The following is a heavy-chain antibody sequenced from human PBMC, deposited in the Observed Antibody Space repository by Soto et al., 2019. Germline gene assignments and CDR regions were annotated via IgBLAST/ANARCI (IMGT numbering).Heavy chain of an antibody. CDR1: GGSFSGYY. J-gene: IGHJ4*02. Sequence: SETLSLTCAVYGGSFSGYYWSWIRQPPGKGLEWIGEINHSGSTNYNPSLKSRVTISVDTSRNQFSLKLSSVTAADTAVYYCARVNDILTGYYSDYWGQGTLVTVSS. CDR3: ARVNDILTGYYSDY. D-gene: IGHD3-9*01. V-gene: IGHV4-34*01. CDR2: INHSGST.